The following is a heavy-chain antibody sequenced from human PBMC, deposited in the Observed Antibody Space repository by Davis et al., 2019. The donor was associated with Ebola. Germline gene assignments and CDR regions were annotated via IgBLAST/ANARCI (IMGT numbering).Heavy chain of an antibody. CDR1: GFNLSGSA. J-gene: IGHJ4*02. D-gene: IGHD1-14*01. V-gene: IGHV3-73*01. Sequence: GESLKIPRAASGFNLSGSAMHWVRQASGKGLEWVGRFRSKANSYATAYAASVKGRFTISRDDSKNTAYLQMNSLKTEDTAVYYCTTTTSYFDYWGQGTLVTVSS. CDR2: FRSKANSYAT. CDR3: TTTTSYFDY.